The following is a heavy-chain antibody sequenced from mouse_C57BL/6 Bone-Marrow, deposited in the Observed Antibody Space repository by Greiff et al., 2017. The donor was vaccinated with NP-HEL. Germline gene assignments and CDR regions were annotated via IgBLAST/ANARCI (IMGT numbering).Heavy chain of an antibody. Sequence: EVQLQQSGAELVRPGASVKLSCTASGFNIKDYYMHWVKQRPEQGLEWIGRIDPEDGDTEYAPKFQGKATMTADTSSNTAYLQLSSLTSEDTAVYYCHSRCDYYGSSYADYWGQGTTLTVSS. D-gene: IGHD1-1*01. V-gene: IGHV14-1*01. CDR1: GFNIKDYY. CDR3: HSRCDYYGSSYADY. CDR2: IDPEDGDT. J-gene: IGHJ2*01.